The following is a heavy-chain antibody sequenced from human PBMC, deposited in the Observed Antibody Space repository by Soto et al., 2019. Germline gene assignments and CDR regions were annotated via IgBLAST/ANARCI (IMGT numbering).Heavy chain of an antibody. CDR3: AKRDNNDWHQI. Sequence: GDALKLSCKGSGYSFWNYLDARVRQMPGKGLECMAIINGCDSDTRYRPSFHGPVSGSADKSIVTAYLQWNSLKASETAIYYCAKRDNNDWHQIWAQGTPDTVSS. CDR2: INGCDSDT. D-gene: IGHD3-9*01. J-gene: IGHJ4*01. CDR1: GYSFWNYL. V-gene: IGHV5-51*01.